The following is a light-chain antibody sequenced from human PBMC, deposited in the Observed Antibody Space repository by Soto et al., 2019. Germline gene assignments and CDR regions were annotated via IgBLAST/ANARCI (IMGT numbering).Light chain of an antibody. V-gene: IGLV2-14*03. CDR1: NSDIGGYNY. CDR2: DVS. Sequence: QSALTQPASVSGSPGQAITISCTGTNSDIGGYNYVSWYQQHPSKAPKLMIYDVSNRPSGFSYRFSGSKSGNTASLTISGLQAEDEADYYCSSYTSRSTLGVFGGGTKLTVL. CDR3: SSYTSRSTLGV. J-gene: IGLJ2*01.